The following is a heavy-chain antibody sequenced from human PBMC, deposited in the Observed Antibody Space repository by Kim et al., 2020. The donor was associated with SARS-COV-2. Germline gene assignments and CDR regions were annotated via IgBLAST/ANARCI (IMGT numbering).Heavy chain of an antibody. Sequence: SVKVSCKASGGTFSSYAISWVRQAPGQGLEWMGGIIPIFGTANYAQKFQGRVTITADESTSTAYMELSSLRSEDTAVYYCARTLYGSGSVQGFDPWGQGTLVTVSS. J-gene: IGHJ5*02. D-gene: IGHD3-10*01. CDR3: ARTLYGSGSVQGFDP. V-gene: IGHV1-69*13. CDR2: IIPIFGTA. CDR1: GGTFSSYA.